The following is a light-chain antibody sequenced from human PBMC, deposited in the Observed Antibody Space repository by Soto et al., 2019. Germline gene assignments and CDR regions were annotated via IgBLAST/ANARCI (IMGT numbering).Light chain of an antibody. CDR2: DGT. J-gene: IGKJ4*01. CDR1: QHISDY. Sequence: DTRLTQSPSSLSASVGDRVTITCQASQHISDYLNWYQQKPGKAPKLLIYDGTKLETGVPSRFSGSGSGTEFTFTISSLQPEDTATYYCQQYFYPRTFGGGTKVEIK. V-gene: IGKV1-33*01. CDR3: QQYFYPRT.